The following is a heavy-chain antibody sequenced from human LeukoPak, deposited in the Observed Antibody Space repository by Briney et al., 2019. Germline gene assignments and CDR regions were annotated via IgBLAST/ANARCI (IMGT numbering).Heavy chain of an antibody. J-gene: IGHJ5*02. CDR3: ARVGIDLWFDP. Sequence: SETLSLTCTVSGGSISSYYWSWIRQPPGKGLEWIGYIYYSGSTNYNPSLKSRVTISVDTSKNQFSLRLSSVTAADTAVYYCARVGIDLWFDPWGQGTLVTVSS. V-gene: IGHV4-59*01. CDR1: GGSISSYY. D-gene: IGHD2-21*01. CDR2: IYYSGST.